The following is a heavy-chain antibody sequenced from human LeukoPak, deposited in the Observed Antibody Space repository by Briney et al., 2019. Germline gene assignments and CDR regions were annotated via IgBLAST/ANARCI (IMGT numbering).Heavy chain of an antibody. D-gene: IGHD6-19*01. CDR3: ARSPLSSSGWYRADY. Sequence: PSETLSLTCTVSGGSIRTYYWNWIRQPAGKGLEWIGRIDGSGSTTFSPSLRSRVTMSVDSSKSQISLKLNSVTAADTAMYYCARSPLSSSGWYRADYWGQGTLVTVSP. CDR1: GGSIRTYY. V-gene: IGHV4-4*07. J-gene: IGHJ4*02. CDR2: IDGSGST.